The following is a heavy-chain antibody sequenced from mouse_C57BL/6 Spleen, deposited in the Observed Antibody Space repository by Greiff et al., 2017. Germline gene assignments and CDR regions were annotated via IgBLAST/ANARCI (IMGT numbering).Heavy chain of an antibody. CDR3: AGATVVPYAMDY. D-gene: IGHD1-1*01. CDR1: GYAFSSSW. V-gene: IGHV1-82*01. Sequence: QVQLQQSGPELVKPGASVKISCKASGYAFSSSWMNWVKQRPGKGLEWIGRIYPGDGDTNYNGKFKGKATLTADKSSSTAYMQLSSLTSEDSAVYFCAGATVVPYAMDYWGQGTSVTVSS. J-gene: IGHJ4*01. CDR2: IYPGDGDT.